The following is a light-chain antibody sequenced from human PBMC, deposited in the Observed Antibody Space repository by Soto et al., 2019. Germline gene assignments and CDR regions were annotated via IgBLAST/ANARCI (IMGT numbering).Light chain of an antibody. CDR2: EVY. CDR3: CSYAGSDTYV. V-gene: IGLV2-23*02. J-gene: IGLJ1*01. Sequence: QSALTQPASVSGSPGQSITISCTGTSNNVGNFNLVSWYQQHPGKAPKLMIYEVYKRPPGVSNRFSGSKSGITASLTISGLQAEDEADYYCCSYAGSDTYVFGTGTQLTVL. CDR1: SNNVGNFNL.